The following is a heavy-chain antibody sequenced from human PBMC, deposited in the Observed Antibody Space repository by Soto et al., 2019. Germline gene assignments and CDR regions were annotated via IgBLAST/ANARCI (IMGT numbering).Heavy chain of an antibody. CDR3: ARDIYYYDSSGYYDY. CDR2: IWYDGSNK. Sequence: PGGSLRLSCAASGFTFSSYGMHWVRQAPGKGLEWVAVIWYDGSNKYYADSVKGRFTISRDNSKNTLYLQMNSLRAEDTAVYYCARDIYYYDSSGYYDYWGQGTLVTVS. J-gene: IGHJ4*02. CDR1: GFTFSSYG. V-gene: IGHV3-33*01. D-gene: IGHD3-22*01.